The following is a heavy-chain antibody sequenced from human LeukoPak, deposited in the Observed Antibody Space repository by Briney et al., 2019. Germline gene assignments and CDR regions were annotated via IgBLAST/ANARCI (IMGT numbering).Heavy chain of an antibody. D-gene: IGHD3-10*01. V-gene: IGHV1-2*02. Sequence: ASVKVSRKASGYTFTGYYMHWVRQAPGQGLEWMGWINPNSGGTNYAQKFQGRVTMTRNTSISTAYMELSSLRSEDTAVYYCARGDMVRGVSRWFDPWGQGTLVTVSS. J-gene: IGHJ5*02. CDR2: INPNSGGT. CDR3: ARGDMVRGVSRWFDP. CDR1: GYTFTGYY.